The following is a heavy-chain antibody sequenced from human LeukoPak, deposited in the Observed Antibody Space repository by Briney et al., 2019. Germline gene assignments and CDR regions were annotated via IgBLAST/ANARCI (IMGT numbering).Heavy chain of an antibody. Sequence: PSETLSLTCAVYGGSFSGYYWSWIRQPPGKGLERIGEINHSGSTNYNPSLKSRVTISVDTSKNQFSLKLSSVTAADTAVYYCARWGSGSYYKKGYYFDSWGQGTLVTVSS. CDR3: ARWGSGSYYKKGYYFDS. CDR2: INHSGST. D-gene: IGHD3-10*01. V-gene: IGHV4-34*01. J-gene: IGHJ4*02. CDR1: GGSFSGYY.